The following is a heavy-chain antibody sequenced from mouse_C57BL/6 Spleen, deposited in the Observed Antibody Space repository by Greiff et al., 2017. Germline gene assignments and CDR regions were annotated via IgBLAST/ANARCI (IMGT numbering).Heavy chain of an antibody. D-gene: IGHD1-1*01. CDR1: GYTFTSYW. CDR2: IHPSDSDT. CDR3: AMQYYGSSLDY. J-gene: IGHJ2*01. Sequence: QVQLQQPGAELVKPGASVKVSCKASGYTFTSYWMHWVKQRPGQGLEWIGRIHPSDSDTNYNQKFKGKATLTVDKSSSTAYMQLSSLTSKDSAVYYCAMQYYGSSLDYWGQGTTLTVSS. V-gene: IGHV1-74*01.